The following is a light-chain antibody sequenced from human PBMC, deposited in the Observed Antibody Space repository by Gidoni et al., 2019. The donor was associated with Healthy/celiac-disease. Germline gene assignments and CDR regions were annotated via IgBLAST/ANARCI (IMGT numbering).Light chain of an antibody. J-gene: IGLJ1*01. V-gene: IGLV1-47*01. Sequence: QSVLTQPPSASGTPGQRVTNSCSGSSSNIGSNYVYWYQQRPGTAPKLLIYRNNQRPSGVPDRFSGSKSGTSASLAISGLRSEDEADYYCAAWDDSLSGEVFGTGTKVTVL. CDR2: RNN. CDR3: AAWDDSLSGEV. CDR1: SSNIGSNY.